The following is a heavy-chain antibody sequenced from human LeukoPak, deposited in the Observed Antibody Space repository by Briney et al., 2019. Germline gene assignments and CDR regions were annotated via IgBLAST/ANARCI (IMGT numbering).Heavy chain of an antibody. J-gene: IGHJ6*03. CDR2: INPSGGST. Sequence: ALVKASYKASGYTFTSYYMHWVPQAPGLGLEWMGIINPSGGSTSYAQKFQGRVTMTRDMSTSTVYMELSSLRSEDTAVYYCARAASAYYYDSSGGNYYYMDVWGKGTTVTVSS. V-gene: IGHV1-46*01. CDR1: GYTFTSYY. CDR3: ARAASAYYYDSSGGNYYYMDV. D-gene: IGHD3-22*01.